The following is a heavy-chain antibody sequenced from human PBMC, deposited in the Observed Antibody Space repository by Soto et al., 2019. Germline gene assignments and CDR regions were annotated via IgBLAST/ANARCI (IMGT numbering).Heavy chain of an antibody. Sequence: SETLCLTCTVSGGSISSSSYYWGWIRQPPGKGLEWIGRIYYSGSTYSNPSLKSRVTISVDTSKNHFSLKLSSVTAADTAVYYCGRHGVMLLTDGFAIRGQGTMVIVSS. CDR2: IYYSGST. J-gene: IGHJ3*02. CDR3: GRHGVMLLTDGFAI. V-gene: IGHV4-39*01. D-gene: IGHD2-15*01. CDR1: GGSISSSSYY.